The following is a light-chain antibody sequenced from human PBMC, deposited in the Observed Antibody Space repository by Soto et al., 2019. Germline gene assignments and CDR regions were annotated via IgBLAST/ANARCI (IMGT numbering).Light chain of an antibody. CDR3: GTWDSNLSAVV. Sequence: QSVLTQPPSVSATPGQKVTISCSGSSSNIGNNYVSWYQQLPGTAPKLLIYENNKRPSGIPDRFSASKSGTSATLGITGLQTGDEADYYCGTWDSNLSAVVFGGGTTVTVL. J-gene: IGLJ2*01. V-gene: IGLV1-51*02. CDR2: ENN. CDR1: SSNIGNNY.